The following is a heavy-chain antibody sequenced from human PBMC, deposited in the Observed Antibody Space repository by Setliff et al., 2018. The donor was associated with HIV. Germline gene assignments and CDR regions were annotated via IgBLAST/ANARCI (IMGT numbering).Heavy chain of an antibody. D-gene: IGHD4-17*01. V-gene: IGHV1-69-2*01. CDR1: GYTFTDYY. J-gene: IGHJ6*03. CDR3: ARGTTATDYYYYLDL. CDR2: VEPQHGET. Sequence: ASVKVSCKASGYTFTDYYMHWVQQAPGKGLEWMGRVEPQHGETIFAGKFQGRATITADTSTDTAYMELSSLRSEDTAVYFCARGTTATDYYYYLDLWGKGTAVTVSS.